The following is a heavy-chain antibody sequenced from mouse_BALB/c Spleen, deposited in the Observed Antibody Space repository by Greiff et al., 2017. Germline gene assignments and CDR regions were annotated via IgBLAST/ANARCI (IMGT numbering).Heavy chain of an antibody. Sequence: VQLQQSGAELVRPGALVKLSCKASGFNIKDYYMHWVKQRPEQGLEWIGWIDPENGNTIYDPKFQGKASITADTSSNTAYLQLSSLTSEDTAVYYCAFYGSSYVGYFDVWGAGTTVTVSS. V-gene: IGHV14-1*02. J-gene: IGHJ1*01. CDR3: AFYGSSYVGYFDV. CDR1: GFNIKDYY. D-gene: IGHD1-1*01. CDR2: IDPENGNT.